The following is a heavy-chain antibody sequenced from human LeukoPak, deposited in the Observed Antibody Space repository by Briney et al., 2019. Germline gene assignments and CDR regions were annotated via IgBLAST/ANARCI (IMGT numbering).Heavy chain of an antibody. CDR3: ARSVSDGSCCPVDY. D-gene: IGHD2-15*01. J-gene: IGHJ4*02. CDR2: ISSSSSYT. Sequence: GGSLRLSCAASGFTFSDYYMNWIRQAPGGGLECVLYISSSSSYTNYADSVKGRFTISRDNAKNSLYLQMNNLRAEDTAVYYCARSVSDGSCCPVDYWGQGTPVTVSS. CDR1: GFTFSDYY. V-gene: IGHV3-11*06.